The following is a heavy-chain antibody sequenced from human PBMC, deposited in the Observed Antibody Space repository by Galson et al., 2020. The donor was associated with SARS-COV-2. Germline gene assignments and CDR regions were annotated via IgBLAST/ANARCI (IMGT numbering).Heavy chain of an antibody. CDR2: IFHSGST. J-gene: IGHJ3*01. Sequence: SQPLSLTCAVSGGSISRGNWWIWVRQPPGKGLEWIGEIFHSGSTNYNPSLKSRVTISVDTSKNQFSLKLSSVTAADTAVYYCARELSGDFDALDFWGQGTMVTVSS. CDR1: GGSISRGNW. D-gene: IGHD2-21*02. V-gene: IGHV4-4*02. CDR3: ARELSGDFDALDF.